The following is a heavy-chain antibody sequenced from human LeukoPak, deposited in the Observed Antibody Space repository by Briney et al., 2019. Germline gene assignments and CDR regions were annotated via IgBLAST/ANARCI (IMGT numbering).Heavy chain of an antibody. Sequence: GGSLRLSCAASGFTFSSYAMSWVRQAPGKGLEWVSAISGSGGSTYYADSVKGRFTISRDNSKNTLYLQVNSLRAEDTAVYYCANYYDILTGLYYFDYWGQGTLVTVSS. CDR2: ISGSGGST. CDR1: GFTFSSYA. J-gene: IGHJ4*02. V-gene: IGHV3-23*01. D-gene: IGHD3-9*01. CDR3: ANYYDILTGLYYFDY.